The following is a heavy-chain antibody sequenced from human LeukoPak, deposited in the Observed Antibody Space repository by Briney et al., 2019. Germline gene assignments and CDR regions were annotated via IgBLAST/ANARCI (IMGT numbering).Heavy chain of an antibody. D-gene: IGHD3-3*01. J-gene: IGHJ4*02. CDR3: ASNYDLWSGSYYFDY. V-gene: IGHV1-69*05. CDR1: GGTFSSYA. CDR2: IIPIFGTA. Sequence: SVEVSCKASGGTFSSYAISWVRQAPGQGLEWMGRIIPIFGTANYAQKFQGRVTITTDESTSTAYMELSSLRSEDTAVYYCASNYDLWSGSYYFDYWGQGTLVTVSS.